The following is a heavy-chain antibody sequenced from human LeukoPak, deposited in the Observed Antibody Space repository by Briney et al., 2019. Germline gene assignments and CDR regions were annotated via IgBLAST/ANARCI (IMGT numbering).Heavy chain of an antibody. CDR1: GGSISSYY. Sequence: PSETLSLTCTVSGGSISSYYWSWLRQPPGKGLEWIGYIYYSGSTNYNPSLKSRVTISVDTSKNQFSLKLSSVTAADTAVYYCARRLYYYDSTFDYWGQGTLVTVSS. D-gene: IGHD3-22*01. J-gene: IGHJ4*02. CDR2: IYYSGST. CDR3: ARRLYYYDSTFDY. V-gene: IGHV4-59*01.